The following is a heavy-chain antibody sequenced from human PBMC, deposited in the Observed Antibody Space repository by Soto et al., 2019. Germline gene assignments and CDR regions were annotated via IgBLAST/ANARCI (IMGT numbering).Heavy chain of an antibody. V-gene: IGHV4-34*01. D-gene: IGHD2-15*01. CDR2: INHSGST. J-gene: IGHJ4*02. CDR1: GGSFSGYY. CDR3: ARIPYCSGGSCYSKDY. Sequence: QVQLQQWGAGLLKPSETLSLTCAVYGGSFSGYYWSWIRQPPGKGLEWIGEINHSGSTNYNPSLKSRVTMSVDTYKNQFSLKLSSVTAADTAVYYCARIPYCSGGSCYSKDYWGQGTLVTVSS.